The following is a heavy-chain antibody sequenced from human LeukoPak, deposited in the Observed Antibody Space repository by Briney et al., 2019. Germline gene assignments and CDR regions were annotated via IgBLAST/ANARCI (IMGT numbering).Heavy chain of an antibody. CDR3: ARDLGVMVRAFDI. J-gene: IGHJ3*02. V-gene: IGHV4-59*01. D-gene: IGHD5-18*01. CDR1: GGSISSYY. Sequence: SETLSLTCTVSGGSISSYYWSWIRQPPGRVLEWIGYIYYSGSTSYNPSLKSRVTISVDTSKNQISLKLSSVTAADTAVYYCARDLGVMVRAFDIWGQGTMVTVSS. CDR2: IYYSGST.